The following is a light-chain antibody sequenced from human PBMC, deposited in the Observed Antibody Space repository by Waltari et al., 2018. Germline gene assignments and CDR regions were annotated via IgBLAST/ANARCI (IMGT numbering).Light chain of an antibody. CDR3: AAWDDSLTGSWV. CDR1: NSNIGRNT. CDR2: RNS. J-gene: IGLJ3*02. V-gene: IGLV1-44*01. Sequence: QSVLTQPPSASGTPGQRVTISCSGSNSNIGRNTVNWSQPFPGTAPQPLIYRNSQRPSGVPDRFSGSKSGTSASLAISGLQSEDDADYYCAAWDDSLTGSWVFGGGTKLTV.